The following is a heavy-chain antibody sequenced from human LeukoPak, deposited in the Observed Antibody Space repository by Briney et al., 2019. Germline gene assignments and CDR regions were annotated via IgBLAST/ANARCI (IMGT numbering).Heavy chain of an antibody. Sequence: SETLSLTCTVSGGSISSYYWSWIRQPPGKGLEWIGYIYYSGSTNYNPSLKSRVTISVDTSKNQFSLKLSSVTAADTAVYYCALTAGYYTNPRFDYWGQGTLVTVSS. CDR2: IYYSGST. CDR1: GGSISSYY. D-gene: IGHD3-22*01. CDR3: ALTAGYYTNPRFDY. J-gene: IGHJ4*02. V-gene: IGHV4-59*01.